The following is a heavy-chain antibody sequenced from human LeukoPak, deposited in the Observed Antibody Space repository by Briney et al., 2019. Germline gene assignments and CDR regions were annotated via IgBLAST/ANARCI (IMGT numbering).Heavy chain of an antibody. CDR1: GGSISSYY. J-gene: IGHJ4*02. CDR3: ARDDSSGYYDY. D-gene: IGHD3-22*01. CDR2: IYYSGST. Sequence: SETLSLTCTVSGGSISSYYWSWIRQPPGKGLEWIGYIYYSGSTNYNPSLKSRVTISVDTSKNQFSLKLSSVTAADTAVCYCARDDSSGYYDYWGQGTLVTVSS. V-gene: IGHV4-59*01.